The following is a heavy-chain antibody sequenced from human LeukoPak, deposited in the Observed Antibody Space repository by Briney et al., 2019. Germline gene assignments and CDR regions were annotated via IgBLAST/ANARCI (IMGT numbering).Heavy chain of an antibody. CDR3: ARGSVYYDSSGYYYIDY. Sequence: GGSLRLSCAASGFTFSSYAMHWVRQPPGKGLEWVAVISYDGSNKYYADSVKGRFAISRDNSKNTLYLQMNSLRAEDTAVYYCARGSVYYDSSGYYYIDYWGQGTLVTVSS. D-gene: IGHD3-22*01. CDR1: GFTFSSYA. V-gene: IGHV3-30*09. CDR2: ISYDGSNK. J-gene: IGHJ4*02.